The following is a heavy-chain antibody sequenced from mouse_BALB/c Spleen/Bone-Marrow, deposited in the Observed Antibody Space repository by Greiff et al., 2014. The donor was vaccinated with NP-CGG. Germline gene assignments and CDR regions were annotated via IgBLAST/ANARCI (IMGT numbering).Heavy chain of an antibody. V-gene: IGHV1-39*01. CDR3: AISIEYRPLVY. CDR2: IDPYYGGI. CDR1: GYSFTGYN. D-gene: IGHD2-14*01. Sequence: VQLQQSGPELEKPGASVKISCKASGYSFTGYNMNWVKQNNGMSLEWIGNIDPYYGGISYNQKFKGKATLTVDKSSNTAYMQLKSLTSEDSAIYYCAISIEYRPLVYWGQGTLVTVSA. J-gene: IGHJ3*01.